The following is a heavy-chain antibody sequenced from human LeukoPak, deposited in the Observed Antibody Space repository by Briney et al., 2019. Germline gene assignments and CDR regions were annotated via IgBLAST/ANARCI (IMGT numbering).Heavy chain of an antibody. J-gene: IGHJ4*02. D-gene: IGHD3-22*01. CDR3: ARRAENYYDSSGYYSELYYFDY. CDR2: IYYSGST. CDR1: GGSISSSSYY. V-gene: IGHV4-39*01. Sequence: SETLSLTCTVSGGSISSSSYYWGWIRQPPGKGLEWIVRIYYSGSTYYNPSLNSRVTISVDTSKTQFSLTLSSVTAADTAVYYCARRAENYYDSSGYYSELYYFDYWGQGTLVTVSS.